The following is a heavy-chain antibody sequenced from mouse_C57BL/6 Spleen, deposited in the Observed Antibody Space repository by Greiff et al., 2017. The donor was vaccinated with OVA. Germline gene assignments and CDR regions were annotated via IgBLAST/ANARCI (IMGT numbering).Heavy chain of an antibody. CDR3: ARTRTGTNAMDY. J-gene: IGHJ4*01. V-gene: IGHV2-2*01. D-gene: IGHD4-1*01. CDR1: GFSLTSYG. Sequence: VKLMESGPGLVQPSQSLSITCTVSGFSLTSYGVHWVRQSPGKGLEWLGVIWSGGSTDYNAAFISRLSISKDNSKSQVFFKMNSLQADDTAIYYCARTRTGTNAMDYWGQGTSVTVSS. CDR2: IWSGGST.